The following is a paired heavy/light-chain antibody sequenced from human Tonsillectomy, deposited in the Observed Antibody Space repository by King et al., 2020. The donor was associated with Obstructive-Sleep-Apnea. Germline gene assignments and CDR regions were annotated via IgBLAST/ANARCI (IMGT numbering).Light chain of an antibody. Sequence: SSELTQDPAVSVALGQTVRITCQGDSLRSYYASWYQQKPGQAPILVIYGKNYRPSGVPDRFSGSNSGNTASLTITGAQAEDEADYYCNSRDNSGDPLVFGGGTKLTVL. V-gene: IGLV3-19*01. CDR2: GKN. CDR1: SLRSYY. J-gene: IGLJ3*02. CDR3: NSRDNSGDPLV.
Heavy chain of an antibody. J-gene: IGHJ6*02. CDR3: ARDVSPSSSQAYYYGMDV. V-gene: IGHV3-11*01. Sequence: QVQLVDSGGGLVKPGGSLRLSCAASGFTFSDYYMNWIRQAPGKGLQWVSYISSSGSTKYYADSVKGRFTISRDNAKNSLYLQMNSLRAEDTAVYYCARDVSPSSSQAYYYGMDVWGQGTTVTVSS. CDR2: ISSSGSTK. CDR1: GFTFSDYY. D-gene: IGHD2-2*01.